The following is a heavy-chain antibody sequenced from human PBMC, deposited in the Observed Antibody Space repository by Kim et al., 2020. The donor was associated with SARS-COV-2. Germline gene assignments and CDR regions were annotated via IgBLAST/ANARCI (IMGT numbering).Heavy chain of an antibody. Sequence: SETLSLTCAVYGGSFSGYYWSWIRQPPGKGLEWIGEINHSGSTNYNPSLKSRVTISVDTSKNQFSLKLSSVTAADTAVYYCASERGYSSSSHGRRYYYY. D-gene: IGHD6-6*01. V-gene: IGHV4-34*01. CDR3: ASERGYSSSSHGRRYYYY. J-gene: IGHJ6*01. CDR1: GGSFSGYY. CDR2: INHSGST.